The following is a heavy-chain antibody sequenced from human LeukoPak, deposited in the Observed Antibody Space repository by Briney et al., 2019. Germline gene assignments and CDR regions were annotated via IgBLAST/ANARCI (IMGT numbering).Heavy chain of an antibody. CDR1: GFTFSSYE. CDR3: AREGIAAGYYYYMDV. CDR2: ISSSGSTI. V-gene: IGHV3-48*03. Sequence: PGGSLRLSCAASGFTFSSYEMNWVRQAPGKGLEWVSYISSSGSTIYYADSVKGRFTISRDNAKNSLYLQMNSLRAEDTALYHCAREGIAAGYYYYMDVWGKGTTVTISS. D-gene: IGHD6-13*01. J-gene: IGHJ6*03.